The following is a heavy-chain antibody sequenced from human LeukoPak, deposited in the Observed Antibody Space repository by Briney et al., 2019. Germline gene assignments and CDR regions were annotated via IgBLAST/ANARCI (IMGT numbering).Heavy chain of an antibody. V-gene: IGHV3-21*01. D-gene: IGHD3-10*01. CDR2: ITGSSTYI. CDR1: GFTFSSYT. J-gene: IGHJ4*02. CDR3: GSMVREGEDY. Sequence: GGSLRLSCAASGFTFSSYTMNWVCQAPGKGLEWVSSITGSSTYIYYADSVKGRFTISRDNAKNSLYLQMNSLRAEDTAVYYCGSMVREGEDYWGQGTLVTVSS.